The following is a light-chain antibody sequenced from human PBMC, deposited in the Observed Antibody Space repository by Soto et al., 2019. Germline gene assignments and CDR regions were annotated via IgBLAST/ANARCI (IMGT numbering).Light chain of an antibody. CDR2: DAS. V-gene: IGKV3-11*01. J-gene: IGKJ3*01. CDR1: QSVSSY. CDR3: QQRSNFFA. Sequence: EIVLTQSPATLYLSPGQRATLSCRASQSVSSYLAWYQQKPGQAPRLLIYDASNRATGIQARFSGSGSGTDFTLTISSLEPEDFAVYYCQQRSNFFAFGPGTKVDIK.